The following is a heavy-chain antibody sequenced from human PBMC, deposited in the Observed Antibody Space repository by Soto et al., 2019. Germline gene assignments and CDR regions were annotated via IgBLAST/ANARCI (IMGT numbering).Heavy chain of an antibody. J-gene: IGHJ4*02. CDR3: ARGMYTIDY. CDR2: INAGNGNT. Sequence: QVQLVQSGAEVKKPGASVKVSCKASGYTFTSYAMHWVRQAPGQRLEWMGWINAGNGNTKYSQKFQGRVTITRYTSVSTTYMELSSLSSEDTAVYYFARGMYTIDYWGQGTLVTVSS. V-gene: IGHV1-3*01. CDR1: GYTFTSYA. D-gene: IGHD1-1*01.